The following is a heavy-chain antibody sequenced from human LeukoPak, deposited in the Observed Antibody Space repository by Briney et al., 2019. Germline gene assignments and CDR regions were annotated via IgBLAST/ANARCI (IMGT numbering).Heavy chain of an antibody. V-gene: IGHV3-53*01. J-gene: IGHJ4*02. CDR2: IYSGGST. D-gene: IGHD6-19*01. Sequence: PGGSLRLSCAASGFTVSSNYMSWVRQAPGKGLEWVSVIYSGGSTYYADSVKGRFTISRDNSKNTLYLQMNSLRAEDTAVYYCASLGGSGWRPFDYWGQGTLVTVSS. CDR3: ASLGGSGWRPFDY. CDR1: GFTVSSNY.